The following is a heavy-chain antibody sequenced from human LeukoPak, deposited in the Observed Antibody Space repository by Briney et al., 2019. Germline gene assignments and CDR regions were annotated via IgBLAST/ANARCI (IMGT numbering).Heavy chain of an antibody. D-gene: IGHD3-16*01. CDR3: GRVPPVFGDTNCFDH. CDR1: GYTFTSYG. CDR2: ISAYNGNT. V-gene: IGHV1-18*01. Sequence: ASVKVSCKASGYTFTSYGISWVRQAPGQGLEWMGWISAYNGNTNYAQKLQGRVTMTTDTSTSTAYMELRSLRSDDTAVYYCGRVPPVFGDTNCFDHGGRGPRVTVSS. J-gene: IGHJ5*02.